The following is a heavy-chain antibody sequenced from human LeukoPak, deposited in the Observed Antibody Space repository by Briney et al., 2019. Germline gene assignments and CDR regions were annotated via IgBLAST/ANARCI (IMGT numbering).Heavy chain of an antibody. V-gene: IGHV3-23*01. Sequence: GGSLRLSCAASGFTFSSYNMNWVRQAPGKGLEWVSTIGGSGVNTYYADSVKGRFAISRDNSKNTLYLQMSSLRADDTAVYYCAKEGEQQLVRYAFDIWGQGTLVTVSS. CDR1: GFTFSSYN. D-gene: IGHD6-13*01. CDR2: IGGSGVNT. CDR3: AKEGEQQLVRYAFDI. J-gene: IGHJ3*02.